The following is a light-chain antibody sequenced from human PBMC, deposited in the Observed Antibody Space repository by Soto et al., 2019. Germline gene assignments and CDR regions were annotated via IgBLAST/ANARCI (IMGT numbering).Light chain of an antibody. CDR3: QSYGSSLSGFYV. V-gene: IGLV1-40*01. Sequence: QSVLTQPPSVSGAPGQRVTISCTGSSSNIGAGYDVHWYQQLPGTAPKLLIYGNSNRPSGVPDRFSGSKSGTSASLAITGLQAEDEADYYCQSYGSSLSGFYVFGTGTKLNVL. J-gene: IGLJ1*01. CDR2: GNS. CDR1: SSNIGAGYD.